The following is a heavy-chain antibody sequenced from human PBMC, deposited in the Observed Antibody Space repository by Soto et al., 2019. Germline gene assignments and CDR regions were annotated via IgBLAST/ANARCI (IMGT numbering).Heavy chain of an antibody. CDR1: GYTLTELS. V-gene: IGHV1-24*01. J-gene: IGHJ4*02. CDR2: FDPEDGET. CDR3: ETVLSGYYDSSGYFDY. D-gene: IGHD3-22*01. Sequence: ASVKVSCKVSGYTLTELSMHWVRQAPGKGLEWMGGFDPEDGETIYAQKFQGRVTMTEDTSTDTAYMELSSLRSEDTAVYYCETVLSGYYDSSGYFDYWGQGTLVTVSS.